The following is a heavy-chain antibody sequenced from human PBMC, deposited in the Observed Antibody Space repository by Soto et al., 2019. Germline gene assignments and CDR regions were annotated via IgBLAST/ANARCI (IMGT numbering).Heavy chain of an antibody. Sequence: SETLSLTCTVSGGSISSGGYYWSWIRQHPGKGLEWIGYIYYSGSTYYNPSLKSRVTISVDTSKNQFSLKLSSVTAADTAVYYCARDPHCSGGSCYWDYYGMDVWGQGTTVTVSS. J-gene: IGHJ6*02. V-gene: IGHV4-31*03. CDR3: ARDPHCSGGSCYWDYYGMDV. CDR1: GGSISSGGYY. D-gene: IGHD2-15*01. CDR2: IYYSGST.